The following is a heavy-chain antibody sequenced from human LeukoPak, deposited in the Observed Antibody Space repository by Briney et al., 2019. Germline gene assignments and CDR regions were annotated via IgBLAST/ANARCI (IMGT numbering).Heavy chain of an antibody. Sequence: SETLSLTCTVSGGSISSYYWSWIRQPPGKGLEWIGYIYTSGSTNYNPSLKSRVTISVDTSKNQFSLKLSSVTAADTAVYYCARGDDIYDAFDIWGQGTMVTVSS. V-gene: IGHV4-4*08. D-gene: IGHD3-9*01. J-gene: IGHJ3*02. CDR1: GGSISSYY. CDR3: ARGDDIYDAFDI. CDR2: IYTSGST.